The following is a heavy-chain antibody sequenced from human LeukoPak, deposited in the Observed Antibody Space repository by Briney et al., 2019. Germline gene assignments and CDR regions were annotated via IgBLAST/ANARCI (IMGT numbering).Heavy chain of an antibody. V-gene: IGHV1-18*01. D-gene: IGHD3-22*01. CDR3: ARGRDYYDSSGYYYSRYFDY. CDR2: ISAYNGNT. Sequence: ASVKVSCKASGYTFTSYGISWVRQAPGQGLEWMGWISAYNGNTNYAQKLQGRVTMTTDTSTSTAYMELRSLRSDDTAVYYCARGRDYYDSSGYYYSRYFDYWGQGTLVTVSS. CDR1: GYTFTSYG. J-gene: IGHJ4*02.